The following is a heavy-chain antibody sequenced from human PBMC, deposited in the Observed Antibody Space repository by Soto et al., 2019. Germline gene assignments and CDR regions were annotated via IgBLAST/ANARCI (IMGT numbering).Heavy chain of an antibody. CDR3: AKDQRYS. CDR1: GFTFSSYA. Sequence: EVQVLESGGGLVQPGGSLRLSCAASGFTFSSYAMSWVRQAPGKGLEWVSSISGTGSTTYYADYVKGRFTISRDNSKNTLYLQMNPLRAEDTAVYYCAKDQRYSWGQGSLVTVSS. V-gene: IGHV3-23*01. D-gene: IGHD1-20*01. J-gene: IGHJ5*02. CDR2: ISGTGSTT.